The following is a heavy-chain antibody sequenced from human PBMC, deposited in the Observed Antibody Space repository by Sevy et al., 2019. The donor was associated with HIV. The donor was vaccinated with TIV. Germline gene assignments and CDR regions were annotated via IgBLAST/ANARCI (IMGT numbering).Heavy chain of an antibody. Sequence: GGSLRLSCAASGFTFSSYSMNWVRQAPGKGLEWVSSISSSSSYIYYADSVKGRFTISRDNAKNSLFLQMNSLRAEDTAVYYCTRGGKIAVAGKGYWGQGTLVTVSS. D-gene: IGHD6-19*01. V-gene: IGHV3-21*01. CDR2: ISSSSSYI. CDR3: TRGGKIAVAGKGY. CDR1: GFTFSSYS. J-gene: IGHJ4*02.